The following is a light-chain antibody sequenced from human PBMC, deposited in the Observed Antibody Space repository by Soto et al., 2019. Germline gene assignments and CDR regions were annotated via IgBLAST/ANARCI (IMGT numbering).Light chain of an antibody. CDR2: GAS. Sequence: DTQLTQSPSSLSASVGDRVPLTCRASPNIRDPLVWYQQKPGKVPMVLIYGASILQSGVPSRFSGSGSGTEFTLTISSLQTEDVATYYCQKYNFVPWSFGQGTKVEIK. CDR1: PNIRDP. J-gene: IGKJ1*01. CDR3: QKYNFVPWS. V-gene: IGKV1-27*01.